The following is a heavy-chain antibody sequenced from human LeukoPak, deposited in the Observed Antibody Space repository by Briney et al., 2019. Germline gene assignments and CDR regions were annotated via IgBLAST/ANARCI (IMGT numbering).Heavy chain of an antibody. CDR2: IIPIFGTA. CDR3: ARGYDFWSGYWYY. CDR1: GGTFSSYA. Sequence: SVKVSCKASGGTFSSYAISWVRQAPGRGLEWIGGIIPIFGTANYAQKFQGRVTITTDESTSTAYMELSSLRSEDTAVYYCARGYDFWSGYWYYWGQGTLVTVSS. V-gene: IGHV1-69*05. D-gene: IGHD3-3*01. J-gene: IGHJ4*02.